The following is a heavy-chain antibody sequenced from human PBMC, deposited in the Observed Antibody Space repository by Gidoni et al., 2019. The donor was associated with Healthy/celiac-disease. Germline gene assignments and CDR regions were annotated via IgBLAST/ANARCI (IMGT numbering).Heavy chain of an antibody. CDR3: ARDWHSSGCLDY. J-gene: IGHJ4*02. CDR1: GFTFSSYG. D-gene: IGHD6-19*01. Sequence: QVQLVESGGGVVQPGRSLRLSCAESGFTFSSYGMHWVRQAPGKGLEWVAVIWYDGSNKYYADSVKGRFTISRDNSKNTLYLQMNSLRAEDTAVYYCARDWHSSGCLDYWGQGTLVTVSS. V-gene: IGHV3-33*01. CDR2: IWYDGSNK.